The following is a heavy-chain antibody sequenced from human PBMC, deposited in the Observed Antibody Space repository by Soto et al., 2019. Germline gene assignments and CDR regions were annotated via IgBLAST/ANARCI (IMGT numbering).Heavy chain of an antibody. J-gene: IGHJ5*02. V-gene: IGHV1-3*01. CDR1: GYTFTSYG. D-gene: IGHD6-13*01. CDR3: VRRHVSATGIDWFDP. CDR2: ISAANGDT. Sequence: ASVKVSCKASGYTFTSYGIHWVRQAPGQRLEWMGWISAANGDTKYSPKFQGRVTITRDTSASTAYMELSSLRSEDTAVYYCVRRHVSATGIDWFDPWGQGTLVTVSS.